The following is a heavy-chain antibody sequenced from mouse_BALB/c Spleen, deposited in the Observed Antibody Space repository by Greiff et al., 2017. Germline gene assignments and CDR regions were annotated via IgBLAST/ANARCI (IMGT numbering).Heavy chain of an antibody. D-gene: IGHD2-14*01. CDR1: GFSLTSYG. CDR3: ASPYYRYDQEAMDY. V-gene: IGHV2-9*02. Sequence: VKVVESGPGLVAPSQSLSITCTVSGFSLTSYGVHWVRQPPGKGLEWLGVIWAGGSTNYNSALMSRLSISKDNSKSQVFLKMNSLQTDDTAMYYCASPYYRYDQEAMDYWGQGTSVTVSS. J-gene: IGHJ4*01. CDR2: IWAGGST.